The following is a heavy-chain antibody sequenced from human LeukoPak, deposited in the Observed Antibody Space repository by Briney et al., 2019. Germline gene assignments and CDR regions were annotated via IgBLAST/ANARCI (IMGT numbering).Heavy chain of an antibody. V-gene: IGHV3-48*03. Sequence: PGVSVRLSCAACGFTFSRYDMVWVRQAPGKGLEWVSYISNSGTNMNYADSVKGRFAISRDNDKNSLYLQMNSLRAEDTAVYYCTRGDTLIWGQGTMVTVSS. CDR2: ISNSGTNM. J-gene: IGHJ3*02. CDR3: TRGDTLI. D-gene: IGHD2-15*01. CDR1: GFTFSRYD.